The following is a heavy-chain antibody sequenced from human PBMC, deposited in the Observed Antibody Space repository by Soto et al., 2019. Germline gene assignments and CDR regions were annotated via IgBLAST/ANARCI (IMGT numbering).Heavy chain of an antibody. CDR1: GGSISSYY. J-gene: IGHJ6*02. D-gene: IGHD3-22*01. CDR2: IYYSGST. CDR3: ARVRDYYDSSGYPPYYGMDV. Sequence: PSETLSLTCTVSGGSISSYYWSWIRQPPGKGLEWIGYIYYSGSTNYNPSLKSRVTISVDTSKNQFSLKLSSVTAADTAVYYCARVRDYYDSSGYPPYYGMDVWGQGTTVTVSS. V-gene: IGHV4-59*01.